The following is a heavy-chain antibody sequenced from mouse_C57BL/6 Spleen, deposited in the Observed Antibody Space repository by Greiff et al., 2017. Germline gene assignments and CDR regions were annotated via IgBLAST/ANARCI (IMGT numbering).Heavy chain of an antibody. V-gene: IGHV1-82*01. CDR3: ARWSTTERYFDV. J-gene: IGHJ1*03. CDR2: IYPGDGDT. CDR1: GYAFSSSW. Sequence: QAQLQQSGPELVKPGASVKISCKASGYAFSSSWMNWVKQRPGKGLEWIGRIYPGDGDTKYNGKFKGKANMTADESSSTAYMQLSRLTSEDSAVYFCARWSTTERYFDVWGTGTTVTVSS. D-gene: IGHD1-1*01.